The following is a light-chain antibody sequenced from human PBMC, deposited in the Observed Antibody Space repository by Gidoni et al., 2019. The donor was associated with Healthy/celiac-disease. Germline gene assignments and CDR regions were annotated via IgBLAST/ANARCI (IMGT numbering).Light chain of an antibody. Sequence: QSVLTQPHSVSAAPGQKVTISCSGSSSNIGNNYVSWYQQLPGTAPKLLIYDNNKRPSGIPDRFSGSKSGTSATLGITGLQTGDEADYYCGTWDSSLPWVFGGGTKLTVL. J-gene: IGLJ3*02. CDR1: SSNIGNNY. CDR3: GTWDSSLPWV. CDR2: DNN. V-gene: IGLV1-51*01.